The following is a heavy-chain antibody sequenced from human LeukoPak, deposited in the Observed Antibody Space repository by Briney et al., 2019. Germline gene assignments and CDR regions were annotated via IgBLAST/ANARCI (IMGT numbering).Heavy chain of an antibody. V-gene: IGHV5-51*03. CDR1: GYNFTSYW. J-gene: IGHJ4*02. D-gene: IGHD5-18*01. Sequence: KPGESLKLSCTGSGYNFTSYWIGWVRQMPGKVLEWVGIIYPGDSDTRYSPSFQGQVTISAHKSISTAYLQWSSLKASDTAMYYCGRGYSYGLQNFDYWGQGTLVTVSS. CDR3: GRGYSYGLQNFDY. CDR2: IYPGDSDT.